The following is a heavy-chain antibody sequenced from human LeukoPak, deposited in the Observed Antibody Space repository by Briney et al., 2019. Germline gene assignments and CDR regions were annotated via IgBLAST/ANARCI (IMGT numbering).Heavy chain of an antibody. Sequence: GGSLRLSCAASGFTFSSYSMNWVRQAPGKGLELVSSISSSSSYIYYADSVKGRFTISRDNAKNSLYLQMNSLRAEDTAVYYCARDPRGYSHGSHFDYWGQGTLVTVSS. J-gene: IGHJ4*02. CDR1: GFTFSSYS. CDR2: ISSSSSYI. D-gene: IGHD5-18*01. CDR3: ARDPRGYSHGSHFDY. V-gene: IGHV3-21*01.